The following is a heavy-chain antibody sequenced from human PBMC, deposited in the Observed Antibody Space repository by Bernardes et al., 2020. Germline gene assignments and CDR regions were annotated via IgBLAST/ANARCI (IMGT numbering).Heavy chain of an antibody. V-gene: IGHV3-23*01. CDR1: GFTFSNYA. J-gene: IGHJ3*01. Sequence: VSLRLSCAASGFTFSNYAMSWVRQAPGKGLEWVPAISGSGRNTYYADSVKGRFTLPRDNSKNTLYLQMNSLRDEDTAVYYCAKVLGYCSGGSCRGAFDVWGQGPMVTVSS. CDR2: ISGSGRNT. CDR3: AKVLGYCSGGSCRGAFDV. D-gene: IGHD2-15*01.